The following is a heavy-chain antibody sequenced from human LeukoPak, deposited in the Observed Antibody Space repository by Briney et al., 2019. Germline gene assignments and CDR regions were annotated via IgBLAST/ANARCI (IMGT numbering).Heavy chain of an antibody. D-gene: IGHD1-26*01. CDR1: GGTFSSYA. J-gene: IGHJ5*02. CDR3: ATLGGSYGGSFPNWFDP. CDR2: IIPIFGTA. V-gene: IGHV1-69*01. Sequence: GASVKVSCKASGGTFSSYAISWVRQAPGQGLEWMGGIIPIFGTANYAQKFQGRVTITADESTSTAYMELSSLRSEDTAVYYCATLGGSYGGSFPNWFDPWGQGTLVTVSS.